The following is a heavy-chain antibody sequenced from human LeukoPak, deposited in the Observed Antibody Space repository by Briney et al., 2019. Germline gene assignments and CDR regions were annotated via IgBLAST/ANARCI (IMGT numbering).Heavy chain of an antibody. J-gene: IGHJ4*02. V-gene: IGHV3-30*04. D-gene: IGHD4-17*01. CDR3: ARSSNYGDLTIYFDY. CDR1: GFTFSSYA. CDR2: ISYDGSNK. Sequence: PGGSLRLSCAASGFTFSSYAMHWVRLAPGKGLEWVAVISYDGSNKYYADSVKGRFTISRDNSKNTLYLQMNSLRAEDTAVYYCARSSNYGDLTIYFDYWGQGTLVTVSS.